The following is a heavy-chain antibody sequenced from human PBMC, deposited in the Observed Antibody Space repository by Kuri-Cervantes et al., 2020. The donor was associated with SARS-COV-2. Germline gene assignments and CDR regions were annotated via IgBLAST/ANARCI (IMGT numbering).Heavy chain of an antibody. D-gene: IGHD2-2*01. V-gene: IGHV3-23*01. CDR1: GFTFSSYA. J-gene: IGHJ3*02. Sequence: GGSLRLSCAASGFTFSSYAMSWVRQAPGKGLEWVSAISGSGGSTYYADSVKGRFTISRDNSKNTLHLQMNSLRAEDTAVYYCAREGDIVVVHDAFDIWGQGTMVTVSS. CDR3: AREGDIVVVHDAFDI. CDR2: ISGSGGST.